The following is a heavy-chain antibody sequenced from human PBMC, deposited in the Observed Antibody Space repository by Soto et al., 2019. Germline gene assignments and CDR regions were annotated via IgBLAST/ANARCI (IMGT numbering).Heavy chain of an antibody. CDR1: GVSVSSDEYY. J-gene: IGHJ4*02. Sequence: PSGTLALTCAFSGVSVSSDEYYWNWIRKPPGKGPEWIGYNHIRGRTNYNPSLGSRVAISLDTSKNQFSLTLTSVTAADTAIYYCARLIDINSWPLDFWGQGTLV. CDR2: NHIRGRT. D-gene: IGHD1-26*01. CDR3: ARLIDINSWPLDF. V-gene: IGHV4-61*08.